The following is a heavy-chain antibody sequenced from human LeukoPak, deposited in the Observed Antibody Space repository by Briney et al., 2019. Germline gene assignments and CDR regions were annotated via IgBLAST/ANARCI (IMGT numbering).Heavy chain of an antibody. J-gene: IGHJ5*02. CDR2: INPSGGRT. CDR3: AREWELLPGFDP. V-gene: IGHV1-46*01. Sequence: ASVTDSFMSSGYTFISYHIHWVRQARAQGLEWMGIINPSGGRTNYVQNFQGRVTINTHTPTSTADMELRSLRSHDAAEYYCAREWELLPGFDPWGQGTLVTVSS. CDR1: GYTFISYH. D-gene: IGHD1-26*01.